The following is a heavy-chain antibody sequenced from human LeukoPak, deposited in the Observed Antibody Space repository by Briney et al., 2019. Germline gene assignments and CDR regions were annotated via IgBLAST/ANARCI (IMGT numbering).Heavy chain of an antibody. J-gene: IGHJ4*02. CDR2: INHRGDT. V-gene: IGHV4-34*01. D-gene: IGHD7-27*01. CDR3: ARGPTISETGYFDY. Sequence: ETLSLTCAVYGGSFSTYYWSWIRQSLGRGLEWIAEINHRGDTNYNPSVKSRVTISVDTSKNQFSLKVRSLTAADTAVYYCARGPTISETGYFDYWGQGTLVTVSS. CDR1: GGSFSTYY.